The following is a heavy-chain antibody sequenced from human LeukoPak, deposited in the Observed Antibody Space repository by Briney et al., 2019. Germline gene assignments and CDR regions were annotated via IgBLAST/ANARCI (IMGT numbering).Heavy chain of an antibody. V-gene: IGHV3-21*04. J-gene: IGHJ4*02. D-gene: IGHD6-19*01. CDR2: ISSNNRYI. CDR1: GFTFSTYS. Sequence: GGSLRLSCAASGFTFSTYSMNWVRQAPGKGLEWVSSISSNNRYIYYADSVKGRFTISRDYSKNTLYLQMNSLRVDDTAVYYCAKDSSGPAFWGQGTLVTVSS. CDR3: AKDSSGPAF.